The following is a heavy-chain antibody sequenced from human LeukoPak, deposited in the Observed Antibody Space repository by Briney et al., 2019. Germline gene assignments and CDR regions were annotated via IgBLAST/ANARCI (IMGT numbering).Heavy chain of an antibody. CDR1: GFTFSAYA. CDR2: ISGRGGRT. CDR3: AKSMSCSSTSCYKRYFDY. J-gene: IGHJ4*02. V-gene: IGHV3-23*01. D-gene: IGHD2-2*02. Sequence: PGGSLRLSCAASGFTFSAYAMSWVRQAPGKGLEWVSVISGRGGRTSYADSVKGRFTISRDNSKNTLYLQMNSLRAEDTAVYYCAKSMSCSSTSCYKRYFDYWGQGTLVTVSS.